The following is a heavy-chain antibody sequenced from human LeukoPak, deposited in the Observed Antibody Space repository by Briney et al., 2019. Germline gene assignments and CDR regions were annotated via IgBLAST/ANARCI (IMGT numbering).Heavy chain of an antibody. V-gene: IGHV4-34*01. D-gene: IGHD3-10*01. CDR3: ADGSGKARFDY. CDR2: INHSGST. J-gene: IGHJ4*02. Sequence: PSETLSLTCAVYGGSFSGYYWSWIRQPPGKGLEWIGEINHSGSTNYNPSLKSRVTISVDTSKNQFSLKLSSVTAADTAVYYCADGSGKARFDYWGQGTLVTVSS. CDR1: GGSFSGYY.